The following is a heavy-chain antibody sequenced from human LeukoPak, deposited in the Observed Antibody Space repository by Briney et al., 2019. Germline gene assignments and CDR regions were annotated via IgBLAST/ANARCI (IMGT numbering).Heavy chain of an antibody. CDR1: GFTFSSYA. CDR3: AKGGYDYVWGSYRSIIDAFDI. V-gene: IGHV3-23*01. D-gene: IGHD3-16*02. CDR2: ISCSGGST. Sequence: GGSLRLSCAASGFTFSSYAMSWVRQAPGKGLEWVSAISCSGGSTYYADSVEGRFTISRDNSKNTLYLQMNSLRAEDTAVYYCAKGGYDYVWGSYRSIIDAFDIWGQGTMVTVSS. J-gene: IGHJ3*02.